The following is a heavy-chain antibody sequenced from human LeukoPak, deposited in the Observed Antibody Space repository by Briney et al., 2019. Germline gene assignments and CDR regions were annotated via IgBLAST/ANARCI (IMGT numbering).Heavy chain of an antibody. CDR2: INPSGGST. Sequence: ASVKVSCKASGYTFTSYYMHWVRQAPGQGLEWMGIINPSGGSTSYAQKFQGRVTMTRDTSTSTVYMELSSLRSEDTAVYYRARDSTLRFLEWLYNWFDPWGQGTLVTVSS. J-gene: IGHJ5*02. CDR1: GYTFTSYY. V-gene: IGHV1-46*01. CDR3: ARDSTLRFLEWLYNWFDP. D-gene: IGHD3-3*01.